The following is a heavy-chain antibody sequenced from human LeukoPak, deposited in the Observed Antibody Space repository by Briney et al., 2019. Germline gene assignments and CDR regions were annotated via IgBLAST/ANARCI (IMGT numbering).Heavy chain of an antibody. CDR2: MNPNSGNT. CDR1: GGTFSSYA. D-gene: IGHD1-26*01. V-gene: IGHV1-8*02. Sequence: ASVKVSCKASGGTFSSYAISWVRQATGQGLEWMGWMNPNSGNTGYAQKFQGRVTMTRNTSISTAYMELSSLRSEDTAVYYCARAGATTEAWFDPWGQGTLVTVSS. CDR3: ARAGATTEAWFDP. J-gene: IGHJ5*02.